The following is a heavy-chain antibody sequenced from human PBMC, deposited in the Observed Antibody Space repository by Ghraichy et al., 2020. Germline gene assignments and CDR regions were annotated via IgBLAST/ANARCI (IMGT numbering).Heavy chain of an antibody. J-gene: IGHJ5*02. Sequence: SETLSLTCTVSGGSISSSSYYWGWIRQPPGKGLEWIGSIYYSGSTYYNPSLKSRVTISVDTSKNQFSLQLSSVTAADTAVYYCATCIQTAYSPWGNWFDPWGQGTLVTVSS. D-gene: IGHD3-9*01. CDR2: IYYSGST. CDR1: GGSISSSSYY. V-gene: IGHV4-39*01. CDR3: ATCIQTAYSPWGNWFDP.